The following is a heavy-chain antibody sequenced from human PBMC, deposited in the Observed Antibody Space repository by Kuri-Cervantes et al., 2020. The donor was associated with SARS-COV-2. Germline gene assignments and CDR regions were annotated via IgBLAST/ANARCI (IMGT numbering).Heavy chain of an antibody. CDR3: AGIYCSSTSCYPDAFDI. D-gene: IGHD2-2*01. CDR1: GYTFTSYG. CDR2: ISAYNGNT. V-gene: IGHV1-18*01. Sequence: ASVKVSCKASGYTFTSYGFSWVRQAPGQGLECMGWISAYNGNTNYAQKFQGRVTMTTDTSTSTAYMELRSLRSDDTAVYYCAGIYCSSTSCYPDAFDIWGKGTMVTVSS. J-gene: IGHJ3*02.